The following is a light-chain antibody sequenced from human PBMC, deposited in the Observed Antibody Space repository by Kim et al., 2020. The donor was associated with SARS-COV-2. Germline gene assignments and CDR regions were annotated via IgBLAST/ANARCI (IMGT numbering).Light chain of an antibody. J-gene: IGKJ5*01. CDR2: AAS. Sequence: QMTQSPSSVSASVGDRVIITCRASQPIASWLAWYQQRPGDPPKLLIYAASGLQSGVPSRFSGSGSGRDFTLTINGLEPEDSAIYYCQQSNNFPITFGQGTRLEIK. V-gene: IGKV1-12*01. CDR3: QQSNNFPIT. CDR1: QPIASW.